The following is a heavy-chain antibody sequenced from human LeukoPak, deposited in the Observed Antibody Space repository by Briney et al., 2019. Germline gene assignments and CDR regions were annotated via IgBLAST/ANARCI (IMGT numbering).Heavy chain of an antibody. CDR2: IYYSGST. CDR3: ARVYYSNSYDYWYFDL. D-gene: IGHD6-13*01. V-gene: IGHV4-59*01. Sequence: SETLSLTCTVSGGSIRSYYWSWIRQPPGKGLEWIAYIYYSGSTNYNPSLKSRVTISVDTSENQFSLKLSSVTAADTAVYYCARVYYSNSYDYWYFDLWGRGTLVTVSS. J-gene: IGHJ2*01. CDR1: GGSIRSYY.